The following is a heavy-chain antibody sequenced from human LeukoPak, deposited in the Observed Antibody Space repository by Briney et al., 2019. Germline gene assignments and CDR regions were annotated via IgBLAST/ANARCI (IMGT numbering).Heavy chain of an antibody. D-gene: IGHD3-10*01. CDR2: VHYSGNT. V-gene: IGHV4-59*08. J-gene: IGHJ4*02. CDR1: GDSIYTYY. CDR3: ATLVRGFYYFDS. Sequence: KPSETLSLTCSVSGDSIYTYYWSWIRQPPGKGLEWIGYVHYSGNTNYNPSLKSRVTISVDMSKNRFSLKLSSVTAADTAVYYCATLVRGFYYFDSWGQGTLVTVSS.